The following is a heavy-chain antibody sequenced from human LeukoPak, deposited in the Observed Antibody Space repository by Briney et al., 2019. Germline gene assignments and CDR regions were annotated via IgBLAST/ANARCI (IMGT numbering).Heavy chain of an antibody. D-gene: IGHD2-15*01. J-gene: IGHJ4*02. V-gene: IGHV3-21*01. CDR1: GSTFSTFS. CDR2: MSYSGRST. CDR3: SAALYSGGWHYFDY. Sequence: GGSLRLSCAASGSTFSTFSMNWVRQAPGKGLEWVSSMSYSGRSTYYADSVKGRFTISRDNAKSTLYLQMNSLRAEDTAVYYCSAALYSGGWHYFDYWGRGILVTVSS.